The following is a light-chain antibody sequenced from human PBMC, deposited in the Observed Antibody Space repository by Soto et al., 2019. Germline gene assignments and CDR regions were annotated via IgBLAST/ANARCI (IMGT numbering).Light chain of an antibody. V-gene: IGKV3-20*01. CDR1: QSVSSNY. CDR2: GAS. J-gene: IGKJ4*01. CDR3: QQSGKSFPLT. Sequence: EIVLTQSPGTLSLSPGERATLSCRASQSVSSNYLAWYQQKPGQAPKLLIYGASSRASGSPDRLSGSGSGTDFILTISRLEPEDFAMYYCQQSGKSFPLTFGGGTKLEI.